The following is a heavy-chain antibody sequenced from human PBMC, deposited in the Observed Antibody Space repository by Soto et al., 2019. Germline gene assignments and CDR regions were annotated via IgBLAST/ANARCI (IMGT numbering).Heavy chain of an antibody. Sequence: SETLSLTCAVYGGSFSGYYWSWIRQPPGKGLEWIGEINHSGSTNYNPSLKSRVTISVDTSKNQFSLKLSSVTAADTAVYYCARERTVLLWFGESSWFDPWGQGTLVTVSS. CDR2: INHSGST. J-gene: IGHJ5*02. CDR1: GGSFSGYY. CDR3: ARERTVLLWFGESSWFDP. D-gene: IGHD3-10*01. V-gene: IGHV4-34*01.